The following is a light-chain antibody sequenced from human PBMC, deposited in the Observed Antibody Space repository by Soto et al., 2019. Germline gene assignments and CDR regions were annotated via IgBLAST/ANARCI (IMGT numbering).Light chain of an antibody. V-gene: IGKV1-33*01. J-gene: IGKJ4*01. CDR2: DAS. CDR3: QQYDNLPLT. CDR1: QDISKY. Sequence: IQITQSLSSLSASVGYRFTITCQASQDISKYLNWYQQKXGKAPKLLIYDASNLETGVPSRFSGSGSGTDFTFTISSLQPEDIESYYCQQYDNLPLTFGGGTKVDIK.